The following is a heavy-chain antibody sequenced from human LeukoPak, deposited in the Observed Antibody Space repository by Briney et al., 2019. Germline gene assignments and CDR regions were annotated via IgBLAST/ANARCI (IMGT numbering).Heavy chain of an antibody. J-gene: IGHJ4*02. CDR2: IYHSGST. CDR1: GGSISSSNW. V-gene: IGHV4-4*02. CDR3: ARVSPSSGWSLDY. Sequence: PSGTLSLTCAVSGGSISSSNWWSWVRQPPGKGLEWIGEIYHSGSTNYNPSLKSRVTISVDTSKNQSSLKLSSVTAADTAVYYCARVSPSSGWSLDYWGQGTLVTVSS. D-gene: IGHD6-19*01.